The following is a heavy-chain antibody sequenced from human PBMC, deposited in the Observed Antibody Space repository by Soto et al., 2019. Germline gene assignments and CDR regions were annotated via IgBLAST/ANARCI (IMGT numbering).Heavy chain of an antibody. CDR2: IKSKTDGGTT. J-gene: IGHJ4*02. V-gene: IGHV3-15*01. Sequence: FLRLSCAASGFTFSNAWMSWVRQAPEKGLEWVGRIKSKTDGGTTDYAAPVKGRFTISRDDSKNTLYLQMNSLKTEDTAVYYCTTHSTWAPFDYWGQGTLVTVSS. CDR3: TTHSTWAPFDY. CDR1: GFTFSNAW.